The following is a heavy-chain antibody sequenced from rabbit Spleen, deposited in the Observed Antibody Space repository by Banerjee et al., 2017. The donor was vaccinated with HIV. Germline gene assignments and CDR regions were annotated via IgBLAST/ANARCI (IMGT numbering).Heavy chain of an antibody. V-gene: IGHV1S45*01. D-gene: IGHD1-1*01. CDR2: IYTGTSGNT. CDR1: GFTFSNSW. J-gene: IGHJ6*01. CDR3: ARNYHSDNKL. Sequence: QEQLEESGGDLVKPGASLLLTCTASGFTFSNSWICWVRQAPGKGLEWIACIYTGTSGNTNYASWVNGRFTISKTSSTTVTLQMTSLTAADTATYFCARNYHSDNKLWGPGTLVTVS.